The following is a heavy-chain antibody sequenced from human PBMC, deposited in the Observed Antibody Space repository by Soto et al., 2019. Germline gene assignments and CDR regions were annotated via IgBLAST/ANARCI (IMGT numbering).Heavy chain of an antibody. CDR2: INGGDGKI. CDR3: ARGFYGSADF. V-gene: IGHV1-3*01. J-gene: IGHJ4*02. D-gene: IGHD3-10*01. CDR1: GYNFIIHA. Sequence: QVQLVQSGAEVKRPGASVKISCKASGYNFIIHAIHWVRQAPGQRPEWIGWINGGDGKIEYLQSFQARVTLTRDTSATTVYMELSSLTSEDTAVYYCARGFYGSADFWGQGTLVTVSS.